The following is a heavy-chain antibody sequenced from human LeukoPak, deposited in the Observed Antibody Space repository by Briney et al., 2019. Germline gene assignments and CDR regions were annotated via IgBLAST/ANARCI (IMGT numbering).Heavy chain of an antibody. V-gene: IGHV4-59*01. CDR3: ARAEQPRGDSWFDP. D-gene: IGHD6-13*01. CDR2: IYYSGST. J-gene: IGHJ5*02. CDR1: GGSISSYY. Sequence: SETLSLTCTVSGGSISSYYWSWIRQPPGKGLEWIGYIYYSGSTNYNPSLKSRVTISVDTSKNQFSLKLSSVTAADTAVYYCARAEQPRGDSWFDPWGQGTRVTVSS.